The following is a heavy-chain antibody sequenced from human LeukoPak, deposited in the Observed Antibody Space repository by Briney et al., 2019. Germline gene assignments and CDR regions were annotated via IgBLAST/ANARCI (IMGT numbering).Heavy chain of an antibody. CDR1: GFSFSSFS. CDR3: ARDLGYSSGPNY. J-gene: IGHJ4*02. Sequence: GGSLRLSCAAAGFSFSSFSMNWVRQAPGKGLEWVSYISGGSSFTYYVDSVKGRFTISRDNAKNSLYLQMNSLRAEDTAVYYCARDLGYSSGPNYWGQGTRVTVSS. V-gene: IGHV3-21*01. D-gene: IGHD6-19*01. CDR2: ISGGSSFT.